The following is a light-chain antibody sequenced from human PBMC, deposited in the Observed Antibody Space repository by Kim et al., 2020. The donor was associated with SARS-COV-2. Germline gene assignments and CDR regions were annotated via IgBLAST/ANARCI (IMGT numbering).Light chain of an antibody. CDR2: WND. CDR3: ATWDNSLSGPV. V-gene: IGLV1-47*01. CDR1: SSNIGSSY. Sequence: QRVIIPFSGSSSNIGSSYFYWDQHLPGVAPKLLIYWNDKRDSGVPARFSGSKSGTSASLAISGLRSEDEADYYCATWDNSLSGPVFGGGTKVTVL. J-gene: IGLJ3*02.